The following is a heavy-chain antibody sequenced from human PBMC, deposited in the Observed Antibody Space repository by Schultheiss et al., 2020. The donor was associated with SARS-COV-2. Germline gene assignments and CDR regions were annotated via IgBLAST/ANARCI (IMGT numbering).Heavy chain of an antibody. Sequence: GGSLRLSCSASGFTFSSYAMHWVRQAPGKGLEWVSAISGSSASTYYSDAVKGRFTISRDNAKNTLYLQMNSLGAEDTAVYFCLRDVIRRGQGTLVTVSS. J-gene: IGHJ4*02. CDR1: GFTFSSYA. D-gene: IGHD2/OR15-2a*01. V-gene: IGHV3-64D*08. CDR2: ISGSSAST. CDR3: LRDVIR.